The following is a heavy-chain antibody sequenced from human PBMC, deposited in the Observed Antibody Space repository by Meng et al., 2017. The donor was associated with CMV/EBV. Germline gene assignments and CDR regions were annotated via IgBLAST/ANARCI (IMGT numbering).Heavy chain of an antibody. CDR2: ISSSSSYI. J-gene: IGHJ6*02. D-gene: IGHD2-2*01. Sequence: GESLKISCAASGFTFSSYSMNWVCQAPGKGLEWVSSISSSSSYIYYADSVKGRFTISRDNAKNSLYLQMNSLRAEDTAVYYCARRYLRDIVVVTHYYYGMDVWGQGTTVTVS. V-gene: IGHV3-21*01. CDR1: GFTFSSYS. CDR3: ARRYLRDIVVVTHYYYGMDV.